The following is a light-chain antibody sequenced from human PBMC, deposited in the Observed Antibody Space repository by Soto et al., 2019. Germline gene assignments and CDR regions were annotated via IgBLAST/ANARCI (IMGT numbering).Light chain of an antibody. V-gene: IGLV1-40*01. CDR1: SSNIGAGYD. J-gene: IGLJ2*01. CDR2: GNS. CDR3: QSYDSSLSGVV. Sequence: QAVGTQPPSVSGAQGQRVTISCTGSSSNIGAGYDVHWYQQLPGTAPKLLIYGNSNRLSGVPDRFSGSKSGTSASLAITGRQAEDEADYYCQSYDSSLSGVVFGGGTKLTVL.